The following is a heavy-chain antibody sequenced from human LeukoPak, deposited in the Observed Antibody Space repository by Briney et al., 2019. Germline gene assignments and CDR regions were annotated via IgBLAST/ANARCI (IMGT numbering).Heavy chain of an antibody. Sequence: LETLSLTCTVSGGSISSYYWSWIRQPPGKGLEWIGYISYSGSTNYNPSLKSRVTISVDTSKNQFSLKLSSVTAADTAVYYCARHEHTARRLIPFDYWGQGTLVTVSS. CDR1: GGSISSYY. J-gene: IGHJ4*02. CDR2: ISYSGST. CDR3: ARHEHTARRLIPFDY. V-gene: IGHV4-59*08. D-gene: IGHD6-6*01.